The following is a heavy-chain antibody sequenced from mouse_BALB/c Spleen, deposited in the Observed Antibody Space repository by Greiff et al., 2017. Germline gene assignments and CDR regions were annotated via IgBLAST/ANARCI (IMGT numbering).Heavy chain of an antibody. V-gene: IGHV1-14*01. CDR3: ARYPYGPLGAMDY. CDR2: INPYNDGT. D-gene: IGHD1-1*02. J-gene: IGHJ4*01. CDR1: GYTFTSYV. Sequence: VQLKESGPELVKPGASVTMSCTASGYTFTSYVMHWVQQTPGQGLEWIGYINPYNDGTKYNEKFKGKATLTSDKSSSTAYMELSSLTSEDSAVYYGARYPYGPLGAMDYWGQGTSVTVSS.